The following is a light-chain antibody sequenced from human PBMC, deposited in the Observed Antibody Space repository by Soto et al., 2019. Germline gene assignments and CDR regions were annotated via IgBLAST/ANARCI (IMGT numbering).Light chain of an antibody. CDR2: DAS. Sequence: DIQMTQSPSTLSASVGDRVTITCRASQSISKWLAWYQEKPGKAPKVLIYDASSLESGVPSRFSGSGSGREITLTITSLQPDDFATYYCLQYNGYSPNKFGLGTKV. CDR1: QSISKW. V-gene: IGKV1-5*01. J-gene: IGKJ1*01. CDR3: LQYNGYSPNK.